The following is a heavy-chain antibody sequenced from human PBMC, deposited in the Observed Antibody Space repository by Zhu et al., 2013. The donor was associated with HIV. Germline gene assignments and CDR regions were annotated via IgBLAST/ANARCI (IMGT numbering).Heavy chain of an antibody. CDR2: ISPNNGGT. V-gene: IGHV1-2*02. J-gene: IGHJ4*02. CDR3: ARTKMYTGYWSDY. D-gene: IGHD3-9*01. Sequence: QVQLVQSGAEVKKPGASVKVSCKASGYTFTNYDINWVRQATGQGLEWLGWISPNNGGTNYKRKFGGRVTMTRDTSSTTAYMELSRLTSDDTAVYYCARTKMYTGYWSDYWGQGTLVTVSS. CDR1: GYTFTNYD.